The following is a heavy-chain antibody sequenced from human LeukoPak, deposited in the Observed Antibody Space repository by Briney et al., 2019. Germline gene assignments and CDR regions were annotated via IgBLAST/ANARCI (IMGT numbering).Heavy chain of an antibody. J-gene: IGHJ4*02. Sequence: ASVKVSCKASGYTFTSYGISWVRQAPGQGLEWMGWISAYNGNTNYAQKLQGRVTMTTDTSTSTAYMELRSLRSDDTAVYYCARARPTVTTIGGFDYWGQGTLVTVSS. CDR2: ISAYNGNT. V-gene: IGHV1-18*01. CDR3: ARARPTVTTIGGFDY. D-gene: IGHD4-17*01. CDR1: GYTFTSYG.